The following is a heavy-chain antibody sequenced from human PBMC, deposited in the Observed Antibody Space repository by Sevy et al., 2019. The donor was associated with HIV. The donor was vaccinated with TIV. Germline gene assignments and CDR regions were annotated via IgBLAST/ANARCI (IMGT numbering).Heavy chain of an antibody. D-gene: IGHD3-22*01. Sequence: GGSLRLSCAASGFTFSSYAKSWVRQAPGKGLEWVSAISGSGGSTYYADSVKGRFTISRDNSKNTLYLQMNSLRAEDTAVYYCAKALFYYDSSGYYGVFDYWGQGTLVTVSS. V-gene: IGHV3-23*01. CDR1: GFTFSSYA. J-gene: IGHJ4*02. CDR3: AKALFYYDSSGYYGVFDY. CDR2: ISGSGGST.